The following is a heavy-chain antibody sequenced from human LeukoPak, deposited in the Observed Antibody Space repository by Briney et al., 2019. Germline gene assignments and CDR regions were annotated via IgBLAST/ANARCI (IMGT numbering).Heavy chain of an antibody. CDR3: ARLSDDSSGYPYYFDY. J-gene: IGHJ4*02. V-gene: IGHV4-39*01. CDR1: GGSLSSSSYY. D-gene: IGHD3-22*01. CDR2: IYYSGST. Sequence: SETLSLTCTVSGGSLSSSSYYWGWIRQPPGKGLEWIGSIYYSGSTYYNPSLKSRVTISVDTSKNQFSLKLSSVTAADTAVYYCARLSDDSSGYPYYFDYWGQGTLVTVSS.